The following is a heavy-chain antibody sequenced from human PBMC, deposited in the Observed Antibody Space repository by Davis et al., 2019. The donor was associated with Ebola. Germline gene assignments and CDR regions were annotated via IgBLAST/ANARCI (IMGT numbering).Heavy chain of an antibody. D-gene: IGHD5-12*01. CDR1: GGSISSGGYY. CDR2: IYYSGST. V-gene: IGHV4-31*03. CDR3: ARLRGYDFYYYGMDV. Sequence: SQTLSPTCTVSGGSISSGGYYWSWIRQHPGKGLEWIGYIYYSGSTYYNPSLKSRVTISVDTSKNQFSLKLSSVTAADTAVYYCARLRGYDFYYYGMDVWGQGTTVTVSS. J-gene: IGHJ6*02.